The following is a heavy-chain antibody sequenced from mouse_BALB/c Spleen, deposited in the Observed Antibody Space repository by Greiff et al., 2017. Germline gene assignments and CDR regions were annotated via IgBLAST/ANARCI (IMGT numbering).Heavy chain of an antibody. J-gene: IGHJ3*01. CDR1: GYTFTDYN. V-gene: IGHV1S29*02. Sequence: VQLKQSGPELVKPGASVKISCKASGYTFTDYNMHWVKQSHGKSLEWIGYIYPYNGGTGYNQKFKSKATLTVDNSSSTAYMELRSLTSEDSAVYYCARGGTEGFAYWGQGTLVTVSA. D-gene: IGHD4-1*01. CDR3: ARGGTEGFAY. CDR2: IYPYNGGT.